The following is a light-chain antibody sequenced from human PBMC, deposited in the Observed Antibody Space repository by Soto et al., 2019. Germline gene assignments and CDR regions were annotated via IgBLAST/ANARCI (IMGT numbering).Light chain of an antibody. CDR2: HVT. CDR3: CSLTTSHTYV. V-gene: IGLV2-14*03. CDR1: SSVIGHYDY. Sequence: QSVLTQPASVSGSPGQSITISCTGTSSVIGHYDYVSWYQQHPGKAPKLMIYHVTYRPSGVSNRYPGSKSGNSASLTISGLQADDEADYYCCSLTTSHTYVFGSGTKVTVL. J-gene: IGLJ1*01.